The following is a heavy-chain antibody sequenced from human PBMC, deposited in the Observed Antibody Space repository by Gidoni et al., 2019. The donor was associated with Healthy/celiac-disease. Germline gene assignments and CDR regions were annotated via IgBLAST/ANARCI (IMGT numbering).Heavy chain of an antibody. J-gene: IGHJ5*02. CDR2: IYYSGST. CDR3: ARETYDFWSGYPDVHWFDP. D-gene: IGHD3-3*01. V-gene: IGHV4-59*01. Sequence: QVQLQESGPGLVKPSETLSLPCTVSRGSISSSSWSWIRQPPGKGLEWIGYIYYSGSTNYNPSLKSRVTISVDTSKNQFSLKLSSVTAADTAVYYCARETYDFWSGYPDVHWFDPWGQGTLVTVSS. CDR1: RGSISSSS.